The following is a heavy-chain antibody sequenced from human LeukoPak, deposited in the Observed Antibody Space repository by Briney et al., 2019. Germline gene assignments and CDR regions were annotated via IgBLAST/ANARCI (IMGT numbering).Heavy chain of an antibody. Sequence: GGSLRLSCAASGFIFTNYFMSWVRQAPGKGLEWVASIKHDGSEKYYVDSVKGRFTISRDNAKNSLYLQMNSLRAEDTAVYYCARERGDPYYYYYGMDVWGQGTTVTVSS. D-gene: IGHD2-21*02. J-gene: IGHJ6*02. CDR1: GFIFTNYF. CDR2: IKHDGSEK. CDR3: ARERGDPYYYYYGMDV. V-gene: IGHV3-7*01.